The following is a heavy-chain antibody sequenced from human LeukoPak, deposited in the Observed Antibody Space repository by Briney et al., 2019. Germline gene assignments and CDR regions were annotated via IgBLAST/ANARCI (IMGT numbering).Heavy chain of an antibody. J-gene: IGHJ4*02. CDR1: GFTFSSYW. CDR2: IKQDGSER. D-gene: IGHD6-19*01. Sequence: SGGSLRLSCAASGFTFSSYWMNWVRQAPGKGLEWVANIKQDGSERYYVDSVKGRFTISRDNAKNSLFLQMNSPRAEDTAVYYCAPGGVAGDYWGQGTLVTVSS. CDR3: APGGVAGDY. V-gene: IGHV3-7*01.